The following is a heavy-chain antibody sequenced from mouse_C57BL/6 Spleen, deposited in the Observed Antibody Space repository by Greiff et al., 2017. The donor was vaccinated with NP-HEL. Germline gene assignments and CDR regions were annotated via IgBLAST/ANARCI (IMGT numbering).Heavy chain of an antibody. V-gene: IGHV1-82*01. D-gene: IGHD2-1*01. CDR3: ARRNYGNPDY. Sequence: QVQLQQSGPEVVKPGASVKISCKASGYAFSSSWMNWVKQRPGKGLEWIGRIYPGDGDTNYNGKFKGKATLTADKSSSTAYMQLSSLTSEDSAVYFCARRNYGNPDYWGQGTSVTVSS. J-gene: IGHJ4*01. CDR1: GYAFSSSW. CDR2: IYPGDGDT.